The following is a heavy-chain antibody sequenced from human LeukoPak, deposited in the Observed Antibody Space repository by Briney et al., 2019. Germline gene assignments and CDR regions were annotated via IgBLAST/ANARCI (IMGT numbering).Heavy chain of an antibody. Sequence: SETLSLTCAVYGGSFSGYYWSWIRQPPGKGLEWIGEINHSGSTNYNPSLKSRVTISVDTSKNQFSLKLSSVTAADTAVYYCARGTPPTATTFWWFDPWGQGTLVTVSS. CDR2: INHSGST. CDR1: GGSFSGYY. D-gene: IGHD4-17*01. V-gene: IGHV4-34*01. CDR3: ARGTPPTATTFWWFDP. J-gene: IGHJ5*02.